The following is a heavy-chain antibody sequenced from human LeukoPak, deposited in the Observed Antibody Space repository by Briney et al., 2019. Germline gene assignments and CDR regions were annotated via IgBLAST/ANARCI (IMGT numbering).Heavy chain of an antibody. CDR1: GFPFSDYY. V-gene: IGHV3-11*01. J-gene: IGHJ4*02. Sequence: GGSLRLSCAASGFPFSDYYMSWIRQAPGKGLEWVSYISSSGSTIYYADSVKGRFTISRDNAKNSLYLQMNSLRAEDTAVYYCARDRSYYYDSSGSLRYWGQGTLVTVSS. D-gene: IGHD3-22*01. CDR2: ISSSGSTI. CDR3: ARDRSYYYDSSGSLRY.